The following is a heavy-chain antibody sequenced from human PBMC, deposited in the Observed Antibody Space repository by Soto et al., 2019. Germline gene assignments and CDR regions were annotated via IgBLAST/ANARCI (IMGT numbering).Heavy chain of an antibody. CDR2: IPSDGRDV. V-gene: IGHV3-74*01. Sequence: PXGSLRLSCEASGFNFRDFWMHWVRQPPGKGPEWVSNIPSDGRDVSYADSVRGRFTISRDDARNTLYLQMSDLRVEDTAIYYCTRDDSGLGIDYWGQGTQVTVSS. CDR1: GFNFRDFW. D-gene: IGHD1-26*01. J-gene: IGHJ4*02. CDR3: TRDDSGLGIDY.